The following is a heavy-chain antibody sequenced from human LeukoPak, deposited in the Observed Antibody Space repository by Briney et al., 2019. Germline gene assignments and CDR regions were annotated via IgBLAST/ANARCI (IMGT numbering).Heavy chain of an antibody. CDR3: ATNTFGGVIVDY. Sequence: PSETLSLTCTVSGGSISSSSYYWGWIRQPPGKGLEWIGSIYYSGSTYYNPSLKSRVTISVDTSKNQFSLRLSSVTAADTAVYYCATNTFGGVIVDYWGQGTLVTVSS. V-gene: IGHV4-39*07. J-gene: IGHJ4*02. CDR1: GGSISSSSYY. D-gene: IGHD3-16*02. CDR2: IYYSGST.